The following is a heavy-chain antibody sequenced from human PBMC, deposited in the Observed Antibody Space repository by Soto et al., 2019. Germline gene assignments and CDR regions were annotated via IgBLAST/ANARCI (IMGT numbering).Heavy chain of an antibody. CDR2: IYHSGST. Sequence: SETLSLTCAVSGGSISSGGYSWSWIRQPPGKGLEWIGYIYHSGSTYYNPSLKSRVTISVDRSKNQFSLKLSSVTAADTAVYYCARRVTGGGERFDPWGLGTLVTVSS. V-gene: IGHV4-30-2*01. J-gene: IGHJ5*02. D-gene: IGHD7-27*01. CDR1: GGSISSGGYS. CDR3: ARRVTGGGERFDP.